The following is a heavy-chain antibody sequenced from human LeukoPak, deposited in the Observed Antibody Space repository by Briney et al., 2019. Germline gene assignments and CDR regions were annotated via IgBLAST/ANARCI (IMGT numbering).Heavy chain of an antibody. CDR2: VDGGGGGT. Sequence: GGSLRLSCAASGFTLSSYAMTWVRQAPGRGLEWVSSVDGGGGGTYYADSVKGRFTISRDNSKDTLYLQMNGLRAEGTAVYFCAKQSAGSAAWYSLHYDFWGQGTLVTVSS. CDR3: AKQSAGSAAWYSLHYDF. CDR1: GFTLSSYA. V-gene: IGHV3-23*01. D-gene: IGHD1-1*01. J-gene: IGHJ4*02.